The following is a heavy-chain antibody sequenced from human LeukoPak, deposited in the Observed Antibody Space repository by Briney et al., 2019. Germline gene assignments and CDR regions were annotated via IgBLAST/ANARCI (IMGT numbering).Heavy chain of an antibody. V-gene: IGHV3-53*01. Sequence: GGSLRLSCAASGFTVSSNYMNWVRQAPGKGLEWVSVIYSDVSTYYADSVKGRFTISRDSSKNTLYFQMNSLRAEDTAVCYCVRGRDGQNTLDYWGQGTLVTVSS. CDR3: VRGRDGQNTLDY. D-gene: IGHD5-24*01. CDR2: IYSDVST. J-gene: IGHJ4*02. CDR1: GFTVSSNY.